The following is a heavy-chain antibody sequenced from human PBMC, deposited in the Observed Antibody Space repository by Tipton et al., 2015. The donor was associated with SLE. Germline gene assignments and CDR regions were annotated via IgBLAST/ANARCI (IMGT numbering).Heavy chain of an antibody. CDR2: IYYSGST. CDR3: ARVGIAAPGYFDY. J-gene: IGHJ4*02. CDR1: GFTFSSYA. V-gene: IGHV4-59*01. D-gene: IGHD6-13*01. Sequence: LRLSCAASGFTFSSYAMSWVRQAPGKGLEWIGYIYYSGSTNYNPSLKSRVTISVDTSKNQFSLKLSSVTAADTAVYYCARVGIAAPGYFDYWGQGTLVTVSS.